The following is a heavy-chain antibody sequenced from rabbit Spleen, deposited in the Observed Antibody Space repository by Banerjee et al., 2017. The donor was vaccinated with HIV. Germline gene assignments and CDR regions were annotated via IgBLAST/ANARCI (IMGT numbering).Heavy chain of an antibody. V-gene: IGHV1S45*01. CDR2: IDTGSSGFT. Sequence: QEQLEESGGGLVKPEGSLTLTCTASGVSFTSNYYMCWVRQAPGKGLEWIACIDTGSSGFTYFATWAKGRFTCSKTSSTTVTLQMTRLTAADTATYFCARDTSSSFSSYGMDLWGPGHPGHRL. CDR1: GVSFTSNYY. CDR3: ARDTSSSFSSYGMDL. D-gene: IGHD1-1*01. J-gene: IGHJ6*01.